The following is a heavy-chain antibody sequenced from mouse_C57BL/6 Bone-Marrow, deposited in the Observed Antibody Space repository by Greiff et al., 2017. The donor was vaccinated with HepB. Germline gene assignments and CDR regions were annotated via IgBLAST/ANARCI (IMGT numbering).Heavy chain of an antibody. CDR3: ARDLLPDFGY. CDR2: IYPGSGST. CDR1: GYTFTSYW. J-gene: IGHJ2*01. D-gene: IGHD2-1*01. Sequence: QVQLQQPGAELVRPGASVKMSCKASGYTFTSYWITWVKQRPGQGLEWIGDIYPGSGSTNYNEKFKSKATLTVDTSSSTAYMQRSSLTSEDSAVYYCARDLLPDFGYWGQGTTLTVSS. V-gene: IGHV1-55*01.